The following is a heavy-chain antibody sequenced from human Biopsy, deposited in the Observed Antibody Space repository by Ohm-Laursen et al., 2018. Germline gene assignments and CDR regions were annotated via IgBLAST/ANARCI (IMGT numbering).Heavy chain of an antibody. J-gene: IGHJ4*02. D-gene: IGHD4-17*01. CDR3: AKPADSYGSEFYFDY. CDR2: INTSGGST. CDR1: GFTFSSYG. Sequence: LRLSCTASGFTFSSYGMHWVRQAPGKGLEWVSVINTSGGSTHYAVSVKGRFTISRDNSKNTLYLRMNSLRAEDTAVYYCAKPADSYGSEFYFDYWGQGTLVTVSS. V-gene: IGHV3-NL1*01.